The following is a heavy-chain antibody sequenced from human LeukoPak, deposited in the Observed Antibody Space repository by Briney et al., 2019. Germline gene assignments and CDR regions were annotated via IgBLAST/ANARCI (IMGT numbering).Heavy chain of an antibody. D-gene: IGHD3-10*01. J-gene: IGHJ4*02. CDR1: GGSISRYY. V-gene: IGHV4-59*01. Sequence: SETLSLTCTVSGGSISRYYWSWIRQHPGNGLEWIGYISYTGSTTYNSSLKSRVTISVDTSKNQFSLKLSSVTAADTAVYYCARVSPIWFGEFGIDYWGQGTLVTVSS. CDR3: ARVSPIWFGEFGIDY. CDR2: ISYTGST.